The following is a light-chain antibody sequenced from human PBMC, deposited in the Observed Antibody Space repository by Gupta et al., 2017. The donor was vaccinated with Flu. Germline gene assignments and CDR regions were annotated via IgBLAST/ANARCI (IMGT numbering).Light chain of an antibody. CDR2: GNN. J-gene: IGLJ2*01. CDR1: SSNIGARFD. Sequence: QSVLTQPPSVSGAPGQRVTISCTGSSSNIGARFDVHWYQQLPGTAPKLLIYGNNNRPSGVPDRFSGSKSGTSASLAITGLQAEDEADYYCQSYDSSLSGHVVFGGGTKLTGL. V-gene: IGLV1-40*01. CDR3: QSYDSSLSGHVV.